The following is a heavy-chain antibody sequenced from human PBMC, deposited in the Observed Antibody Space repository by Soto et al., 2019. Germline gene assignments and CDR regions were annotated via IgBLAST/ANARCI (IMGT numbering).Heavy chain of an antibody. J-gene: IGHJ6*02. CDR3: AREIAGKYYYYGMDV. D-gene: IGHD3-10*01. Sequence: TSVKVSCKASGYTFTGYYMHWVRQAPGQGLEWMGWINPNSGGTNYAQKFQGWVTMTRDTSISTAYMELSRLRSDDTAVYYCAREIAGKYYYYGMDVWGQGTTVTVSS. CDR2: INPNSGGT. V-gene: IGHV1-2*04. CDR1: GYTFTGYY.